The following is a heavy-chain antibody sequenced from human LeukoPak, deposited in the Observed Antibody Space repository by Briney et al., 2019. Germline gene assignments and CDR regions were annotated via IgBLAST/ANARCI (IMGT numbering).Heavy chain of an antibody. V-gene: IGHV4-4*02. J-gene: IGHJ3*02. D-gene: IGHD1-26*01. CDR2: IYHSGST. CDR1: GGSISSSNW. Sequence: KPSETLSLTCAVSGGSISSSNWWSWVRQPPGKGLEWIGEIYHSGSTNYNPSLKSRVTISVDTSKNQFSLKLSSVTAADTAVYYCAREGAPGAFDIWGQGTMVTVSS. CDR3: AREGAPGAFDI.